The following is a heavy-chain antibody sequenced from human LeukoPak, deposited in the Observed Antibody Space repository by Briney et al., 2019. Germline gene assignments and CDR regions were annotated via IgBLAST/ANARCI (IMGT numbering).Heavy chain of an antibody. D-gene: IGHD3-22*01. CDR3: ASLDYYDSDY. Sequence: KPSETLSLTCTVSGGSISSSSYYWGWIRQPPGKGLEWIGSIYYSGSTYYNPSLKSRVTISVDTSKNQFSLKLSSVTAADTAVYYCASLDYYDSDYWGQGTLVTASS. V-gene: IGHV4-39*01. J-gene: IGHJ4*02. CDR2: IYYSGST. CDR1: GGSISSSSYY.